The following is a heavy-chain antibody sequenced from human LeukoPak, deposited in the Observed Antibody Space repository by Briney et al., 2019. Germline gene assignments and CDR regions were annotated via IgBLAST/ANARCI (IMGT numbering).Heavy chain of an antibody. CDR1: GGSFSGYY. V-gene: IGHV4-34*01. Sequence: PSETLSLTCAVYGGSFSGYYWSWLRHPPGKGLEWIGEINHSGSTNYNPSVKSRVTISVDTSKNQFSLKLTSVTAADTAVHYCARVRVRSSTSPSVPWGQGTLVTVSS. CDR2: INHSGST. J-gene: IGHJ5*02. D-gene: IGHD2-2*01. CDR3: ARVRVRSSTSPSVP.